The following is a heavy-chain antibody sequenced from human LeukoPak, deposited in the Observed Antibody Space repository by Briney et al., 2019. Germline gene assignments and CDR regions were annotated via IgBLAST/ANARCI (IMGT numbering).Heavy chain of an antibody. CDR2: MSSDGSNK. J-gene: IGHJ4*02. Sequence: GGSLRLSCEASGFTFSNYSMHWVRQAPGKGLEWVALMSSDGSNKFYADSVKGRFTISRDNAKNTLFLQMNSLRGEDAAGYFCATGLHGGSWSFDYWGQGTLVTVSS. CDR3: ATGLHGGSWSFDY. V-gene: IGHV3-30*01. CDR1: GFTFSNYS. D-gene: IGHD6-13*01.